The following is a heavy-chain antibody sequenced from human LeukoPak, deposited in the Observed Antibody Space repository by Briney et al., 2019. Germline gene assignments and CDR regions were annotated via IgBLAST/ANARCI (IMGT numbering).Heavy chain of an antibody. V-gene: IGHV4-38-2*01. D-gene: IGHD1-26*01. Sequence: PSETLSLTCAVSGYSISSGYYWGWIRQPPGKGLGWIGSIYHSGSTYYNPSLKSRVTISVDTSKNQFSLKLSSVTAADTAVYYCARARGSYRDDAFDIWGQGTMVTVSS. J-gene: IGHJ3*02. CDR3: ARARGSYRDDAFDI. CDR1: GYSISSGYY. CDR2: IYHSGST.